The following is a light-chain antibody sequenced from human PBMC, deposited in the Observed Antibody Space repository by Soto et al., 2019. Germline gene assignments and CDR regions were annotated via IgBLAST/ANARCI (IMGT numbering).Light chain of an antibody. CDR1: RSSVGSNT. CDR3: AAWDDTLNRYV. Sequence: QSVLTQPPSASGTPGQRVTISCSGSRSSVGSNTVNWYQHLPGTAPKLLIYYNNQRPSGVPDRFSGSKSGTSASLAISGLQSEDESDYYCAAWDDTLNRYVFGTGTKVTVL. CDR2: YNN. J-gene: IGLJ1*01. V-gene: IGLV1-44*01.